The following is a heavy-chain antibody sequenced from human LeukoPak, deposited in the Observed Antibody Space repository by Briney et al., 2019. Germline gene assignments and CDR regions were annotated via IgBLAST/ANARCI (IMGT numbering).Heavy chain of an antibody. V-gene: IGHV3-74*01. CDR1: GFTFSSYW. D-gene: IGHD3-10*01. J-gene: IGHJ3*02. Sequence: GGSLRLSCAASGFTFSSYWMYWVRQAPGKGLVWVSHTNSDGSNTIYADSVKGRFTISRDNAKNTLYLQMNSLRAEDTAVYHCSKDPQFYYGSGSGAFDIWGQGAMVTVSS. CDR2: TNSDGSNT. CDR3: SKDPQFYYGSGSGAFDI.